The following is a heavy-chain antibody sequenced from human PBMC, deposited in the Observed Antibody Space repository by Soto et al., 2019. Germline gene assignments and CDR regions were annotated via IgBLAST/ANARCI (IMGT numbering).Heavy chain of an antibody. Sequence: PGASLKISCKGSGYSFTSYWIGWVRQMPGKGLEWMGIIYPGDSDTRYSPSFQGQVTISADKSISTAYLQWSSLKASDTAMYYCARHGIYCSSTSCYDRGVYYYYGMDVWGQGTTVTVSS. J-gene: IGHJ6*02. V-gene: IGHV5-51*01. CDR3: ARHGIYCSSTSCYDRGVYYYYGMDV. CDR2: IYPGDSDT. D-gene: IGHD2-2*01. CDR1: GYSFTSYW.